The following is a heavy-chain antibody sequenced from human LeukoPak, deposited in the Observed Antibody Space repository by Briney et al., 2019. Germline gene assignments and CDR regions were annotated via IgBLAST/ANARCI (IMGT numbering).Heavy chain of an antibody. CDR1: GYTFTSYG. CDR2: ISAYNGNT. Sequence: ASVTVSCKASGYTFTSYGISWVRQAPGQGLEWMGWISAYNGNTNYAQKLQGSVTMTTDTSTSTAYMELRSLRSDDTAVYYCARDSISGWYLRYWGQGTLVTVSS. D-gene: IGHD6-19*01. V-gene: IGHV1-18*01. J-gene: IGHJ4*02. CDR3: ARDSISGWYLRY.